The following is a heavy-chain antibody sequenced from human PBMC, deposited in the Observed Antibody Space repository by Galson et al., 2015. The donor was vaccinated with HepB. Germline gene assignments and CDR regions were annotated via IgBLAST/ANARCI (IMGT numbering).Heavy chain of an antibody. CDR3: AKDVCGGDCYSFDY. J-gene: IGHJ4*02. V-gene: IGHV3-30*18. CDR2: ISYDGSNK. CDR1: GFTFSSYG. Sequence: SLRLSCAASGFTFSSYGMHWVRQAPGKGLEWVAVISYDGSNKYYADSVKGRFTISRDNSKNTLYLQMNSLRAEDTAVYYCAKDVCGGDCYSFDYWGQGTLVTVSS. D-gene: IGHD2-21*02.